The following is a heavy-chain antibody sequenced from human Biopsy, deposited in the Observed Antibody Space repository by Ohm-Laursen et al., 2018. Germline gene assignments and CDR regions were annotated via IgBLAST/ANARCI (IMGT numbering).Heavy chain of an antibody. J-gene: IGHJ2*01. D-gene: IGHD5/OR15-5a*01. CDR2: IYNDGINE. V-gene: IGHV3-33*01. CDR3: ARDLRGHWFFDL. CDR1: GFTFKNDN. Sequence: SLRLSCAASGFTFKNDNMHWVRQAPGKRLEWVAAIYNDGINEYYEDSVKGRFTISRDDSKNTLYLQMNSLRVEDTAVFYCARDLRGHWFFDLWGRGTLVTVSS.